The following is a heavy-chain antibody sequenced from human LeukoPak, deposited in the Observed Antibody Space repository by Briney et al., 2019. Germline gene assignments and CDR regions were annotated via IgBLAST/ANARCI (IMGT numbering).Heavy chain of an antibody. D-gene: IGHD2-8*01. J-gene: IGHJ6*03. Sequence: ASVKVSCKASGYSFTSYDINWVRQATGQGLEWMGWMNPKSGNTGYAQKFQGRVTITRNISISTVYMELSSLRSEDTAVYYCARGRNEDYYYMDVWGKGTTVTVSS. V-gene: IGHV1-8*03. CDR2: MNPKSGNT. CDR1: GYSFTSYD. CDR3: ARGRNEDYYYMDV.